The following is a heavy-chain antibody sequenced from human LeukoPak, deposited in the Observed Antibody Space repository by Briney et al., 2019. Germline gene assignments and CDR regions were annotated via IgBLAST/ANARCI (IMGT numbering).Heavy chain of an antibody. CDR1: GFTFSSFW. V-gene: IGHV3-7*01. CDR3: ARWRGRQSEFDY. J-gene: IGHJ4*02. Sequence: QTGGSLRLSCAASGFTFSSFWMIWVRQAPGKGLEWVAHIKEDESDEYYVDSVRGRFTASRDNAKNSVNLQMNSLRVEDTAVYYCARWRGRQSEFDYWGQGTLVTVSS. D-gene: IGHD1-1*01. CDR2: IKEDESDE.